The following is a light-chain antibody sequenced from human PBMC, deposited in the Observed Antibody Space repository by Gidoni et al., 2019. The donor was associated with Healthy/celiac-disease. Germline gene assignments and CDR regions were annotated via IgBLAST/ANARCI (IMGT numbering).Light chain of an antibody. CDR2: GKN. CDR1: SLRSYY. V-gene: IGLV3-19*01. J-gene: IGLJ2*01. Sequence: SSALPQYPAVSVALGQTVRITCQGDSLRSYYASWYQQKPGQATVLLIYGKNNPPSGIPDRFSGSSSGNTASLTITGAQAEEEADYYCNSRDSSGNHLRVFGGGTKLTVL. CDR3: NSRDSSGNHLRV.